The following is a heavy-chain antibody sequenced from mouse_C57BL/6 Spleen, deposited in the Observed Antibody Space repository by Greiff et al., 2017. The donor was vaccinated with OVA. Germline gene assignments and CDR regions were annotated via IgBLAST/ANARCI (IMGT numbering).Heavy chain of an antibody. Sequence: VQLQQPGAELVKPGASVKLSCKASGYTFTSYWMQWVKQRPGQGLEWIGEIDPSDSYTNYNQKFKGKATLTVDTSSSTAYMQLSSLTSEDSAVYYFARQLRPLAMDYWGQGTSVTVSS. CDR3: ARQLRPLAMDY. D-gene: IGHD3-2*02. J-gene: IGHJ4*01. CDR1: GYTFTSYW. CDR2: IDPSDSYT. V-gene: IGHV1-50*01.